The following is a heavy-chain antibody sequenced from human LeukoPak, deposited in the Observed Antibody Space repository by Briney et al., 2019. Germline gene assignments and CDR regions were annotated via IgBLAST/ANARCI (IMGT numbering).Heavy chain of an antibody. CDR3: ARDWGIAVERTEGLDY. J-gene: IGHJ4*02. V-gene: IGHV3-11*05. CDR2: FSSSSSYT. D-gene: IGHD6-19*01. CDR1: GFTFSDYY. Sequence: GGSLRLSCAASGFTFSDYYMSWIRQAPGKGLEWVSYFSSSSSYTNYADSVKGRFTISRDNAKNSLYLQMNSLRAEDTAVYYCARDWGIAVERTEGLDYWGQGTLVTVSS.